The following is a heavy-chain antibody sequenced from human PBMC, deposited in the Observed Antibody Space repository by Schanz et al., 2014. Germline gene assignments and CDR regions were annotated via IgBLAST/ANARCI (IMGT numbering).Heavy chain of an antibody. V-gene: IGHV3-48*01. J-gene: IGHJ4*02. CDR3: ARSRSGFYFDY. CDR2: VSRSTPDI. CDR1: GFTFGDYA. Sequence: EVQLLESGGGLVQPGGSLRLSCAASGFTFGDYAMTWVRQAPGKGLEWVSYVSRSTPDIYYADSVKGRFTMSRDNAKNSVFLQMNSLRAEDTAVYYCARSRSGFYFDYWGQGTLVTVSS. D-gene: IGHD1-26*01.